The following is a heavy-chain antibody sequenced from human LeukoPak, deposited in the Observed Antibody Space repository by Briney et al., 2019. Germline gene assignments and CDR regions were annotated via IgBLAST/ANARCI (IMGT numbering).Heavy chain of an antibody. CDR1: GGSISSYY. D-gene: IGHD1-26*01. CDR3: ARGVQVGATPYFDY. V-gene: IGHV4-59*01. CDR2: IYYSGST. J-gene: IGHJ4*02. Sequence: SETLSLTCTVSGGSISSYYWSWIRQPPGKGLEWIGSIYYSGSTNYNPSLKSRVTISVDTSKNQFSLKLSSVTAADTAVYYCARGVQVGATPYFDYWGQGTLVTVSS.